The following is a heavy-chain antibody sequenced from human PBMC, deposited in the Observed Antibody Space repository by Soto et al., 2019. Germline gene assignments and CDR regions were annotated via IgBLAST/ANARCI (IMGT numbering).Heavy chain of an antibody. CDR1: GFTFSSYA. V-gene: IGHV3-23*01. J-gene: IGHJ4*02. CDR2: ISGSGGST. D-gene: IGHD2-15*01. CDR3: AKQIHTMVAATQAIYFDY. Sequence: GGSLRLSCAASGFTFSSYAMSWVRQAPGKGLEWVSAISGSGGSTYYADPVKGRFTISRDNSKNTLYLQMNSLRAEDTAVYYCAKQIHTMVAATQAIYFDYWGQGTLVTVSS.